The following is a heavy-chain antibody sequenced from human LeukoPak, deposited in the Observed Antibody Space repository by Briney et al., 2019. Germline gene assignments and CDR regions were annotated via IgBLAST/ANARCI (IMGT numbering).Heavy chain of an antibody. CDR1: GDSINSLDL. J-gene: IGHJ4*02. D-gene: IGHD3-22*01. CDR3: AGLVGRYSSGLYYYYFDY. V-gene: IGHV4-4*02. Sequence: SETLSLTCTVSGDSINSLDLWSWVRQPPGKGLEWIGEMYLSGTTHSNPSVKSRVTISIDKSKNQFFLNLSSVTAADTAVYYCAGLVGRYSSGLYYYYFDYWSQGTLVTVSS. CDR2: MYLSGTT.